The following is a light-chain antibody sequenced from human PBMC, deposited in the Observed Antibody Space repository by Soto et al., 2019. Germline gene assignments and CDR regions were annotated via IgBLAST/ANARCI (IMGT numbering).Light chain of an antibody. V-gene: IGKV3-20*01. Sequence: EIVLTQSPGTLSLSPGERAPLSCRASQSVSSNYLAWYQQKPGQAPRLLIYGASSRATGIPDRFSGSGSGTDFTLTISRLEPEDFAVYYCQQYASTPITFGQGTRLEIK. CDR3: QQYASTPIT. J-gene: IGKJ5*01. CDR2: GAS. CDR1: QSVSSNY.